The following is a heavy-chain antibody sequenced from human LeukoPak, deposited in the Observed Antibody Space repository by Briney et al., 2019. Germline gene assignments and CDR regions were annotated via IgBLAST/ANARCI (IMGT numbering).Heavy chain of an antibody. J-gene: IGHJ4*02. CDR1: GFTFSSYS. V-gene: IGHV3-48*01. CDR2: ISSGSSTI. CDR3: TREGRFGDYGGGSDY. D-gene: IGHD4-23*01. Sequence: PGGSLRLSCAASGFTFSSYSMNWVRQAPGKGLEWVSYISSGSSTIYYADSVKGRFTISRDNAKNSLCLQMNSLKTEDTAVYYCTREGRFGDYGGGSDYWGQGTLVTVSS.